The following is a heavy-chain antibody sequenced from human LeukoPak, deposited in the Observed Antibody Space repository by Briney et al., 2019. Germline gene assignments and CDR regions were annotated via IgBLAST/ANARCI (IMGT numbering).Heavy chain of an antibody. J-gene: IGHJ6*02. CDR1: GFTFSSYS. CDR2: ISSSSSTI. Sequence: GGSLRLSCAASGFTFSSYSMNWVRQAPGKGLEWVSYISSSSSTIYYADSVKGRFTISRDNAKNSLYLQMNSLRAEDTAVYYCAILPPIADSSSWYNYYYGMDVWGQGTTVTVSS. D-gene: IGHD6-13*01. V-gene: IGHV3-48*04. CDR3: AILPPIADSSSWYNYYYGMDV.